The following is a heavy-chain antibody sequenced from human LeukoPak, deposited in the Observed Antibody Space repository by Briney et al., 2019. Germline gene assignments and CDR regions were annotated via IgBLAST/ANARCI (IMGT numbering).Heavy chain of an antibody. CDR3: ARGAEGSLDY. J-gene: IGHJ4*02. CDR2: IYYSGTT. CDR1: GESFSGYY. V-gene: IGHV4-34*09. D-gene: IGHD1-26*01. Sequence: PSETLSLTCAVYGESFSGYYWSWIRQPPGKGLEWIGTIYYSGTTYYNPSLKSRVTISVDTSKNQFSLKLSSVTAADTAVYYCARGAEGSLDYWGQGTLVTVSS.